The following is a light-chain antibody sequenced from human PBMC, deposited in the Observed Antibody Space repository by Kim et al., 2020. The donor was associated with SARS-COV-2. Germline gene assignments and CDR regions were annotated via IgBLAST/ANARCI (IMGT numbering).Light chain of an antibody. Sequence: SVKLTCTVSSGHSSYAIAWHQQQPEKGPRYLMKLNSDGSHSKGDGIPDRFSGSSSGAERYLTISSLQSEDEADYYCQTWGTGIVVFGGGTQLTVL. CDR1: SGHSSYA. CDR2: LNSDGSH. J-gene: IGLJ2*01. CDR3: QTWGTGIVV. V-gene: IGLV4-69*01.